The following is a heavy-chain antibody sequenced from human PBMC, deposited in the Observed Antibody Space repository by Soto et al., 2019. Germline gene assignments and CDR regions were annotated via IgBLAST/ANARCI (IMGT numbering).Heavy chain of an antibody. Sequence: SVKVSCKASGGTFSSYAISWVRQAPGQGLGWMGGIIPIFGTANYAQKFQGRVTITADKSTSTAYMELSSLRSEDTAVYYCASAVKYSSSWYEYYYYGMDVWGQGTTVTVSS. J-gene: IGHJ6*02. CDR2: IIPIFGTA. V-gene: IGHV1-69*06. CDR1: GGTFSSYA. D-gene: IGHD6-13*01. CDR3: ASAVKYSSSWYEYYYYGMDV.